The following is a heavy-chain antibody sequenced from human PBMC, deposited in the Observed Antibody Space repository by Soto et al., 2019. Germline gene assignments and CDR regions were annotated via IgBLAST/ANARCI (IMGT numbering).Heavy chain of an antibody. J-gene: IGHJ3*02. CDR1: GGTFSSYA. CDR3: ARDCGGDCYSLPSYAFDI. Sequence: QVQLVQSGAEVKKPGSSVKVSCKASGGTFSSYAISWVRQAPGQGLEWMGGIIPIFGTANYAQKFQGRVTITADESTSTAYMELSSLRSEDTAVYYCARDCGGDCYSLPSYAFDIWGQGTMVTVSS. CDR2: IIPIFGTA. D-gene: IGHD2-21*02. V-gene: IGHV1-69*01.